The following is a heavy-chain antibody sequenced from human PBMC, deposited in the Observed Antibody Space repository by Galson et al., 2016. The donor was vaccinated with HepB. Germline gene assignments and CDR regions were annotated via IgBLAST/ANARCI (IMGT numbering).Heavy chain of an antibody. D-gene: IGHD1-7*01. CDR2: IYSHGQST. CDR3: AREDGTRGSFDI. Sequence: SLRLSCAASGFNLSSYSMHWVRQAPGKGLEYVSGIYSHGQSTYYADSVKGRFTISRDSFKSTLYLQMGSLRVEDMAVYYCAREDGTRGSFDIWGQGTMVTVSS. CDR1: GFNLSSYS. V-gene: IGHV3-64*02. J-gene: IGHJ3*02.